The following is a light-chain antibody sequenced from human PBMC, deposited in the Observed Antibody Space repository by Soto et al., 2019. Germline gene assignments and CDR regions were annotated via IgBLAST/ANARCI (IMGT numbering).Light chain of an antibody. CDR1: QNIARS. V-gene: IGKV1-5*03. Sequence: DIQMTQSPSTLSASVGDRVTITCRASQNIARSLAWYQQKPGKAPKVLIYQASSLDSGVPSRFSGRGFGTEFTLTINTLQPGDSATYYCQQYEYFWTFGQGTKVDIK. CDR3: QQYEYFWT. CDR2: QAS. J-gene: IGKJ1*01.